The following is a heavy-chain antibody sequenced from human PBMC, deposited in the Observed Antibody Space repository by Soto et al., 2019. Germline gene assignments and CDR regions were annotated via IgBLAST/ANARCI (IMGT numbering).Heavy chain of an antibody. CDR3: TTDLNVQQPAHEGY. Sequence: EVQLVESGGGLGKPGGTLRLSCAASGFTFSNAWMSWVRQAPGKGLEWVGRIKSKNDGGTTDYAAPVKGRITNTRDDSKNTLYLQTSSLKTEDTAVYYCTTDLNVQQPAHEGYWGQGTLVTVSA. CDR2: IKSKNDGGTT. D-gene: IGHD6-13*01. J-gene: IGHJ4*02. V-gene: IGHV3-15*01. CDR1: GFTFSNAW.